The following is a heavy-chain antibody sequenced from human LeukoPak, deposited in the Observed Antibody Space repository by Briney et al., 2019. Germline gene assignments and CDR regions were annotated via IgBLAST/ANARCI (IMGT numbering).Heavy chain of an antibody. CDR1: GGSISSYY. D-gene: IGHD3-10*01. Sequence: SETLSLTCTVSGGSISSYYWSWIRQPPGKGLEWIGYIYYSGSTNYNPSLKSRVTISVDTSKNQFSLKLSSVTAADTAVYYCARTLSRGLRNYYYGMDVWGQGTTVTVSS. CDR2: IYYSGST. CDR3: ARTLSRGLRNYYYGMDV. J-gene: IGHJ6*02. V-gene: IGHV4-59*08.